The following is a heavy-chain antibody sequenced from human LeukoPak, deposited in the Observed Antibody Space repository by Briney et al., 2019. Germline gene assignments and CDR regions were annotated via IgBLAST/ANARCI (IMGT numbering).Heavy chain of an antibody. Sequence: ASVKVSCKASGYTFTGYYMHWVRQAPGQGPEWMGRINPNSGGTSYAQKFQGRVTMTRDTSISTAYMELSRLRSDDTAVYYCARFSYYDILTGYYNGDYWGQGTLVTVSS. V-gene: IGHV1-2*06. D-gene: IGHD3-9*01. CDR2: INPNSGGT. CDR1: GYTFTGYY. J-gene: IGHJ4*02. CDR3: ARFSYYDILTGYYNGDY.